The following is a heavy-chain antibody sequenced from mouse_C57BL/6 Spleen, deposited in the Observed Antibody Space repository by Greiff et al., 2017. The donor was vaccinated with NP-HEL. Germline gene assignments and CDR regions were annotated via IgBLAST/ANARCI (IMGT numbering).Heavy chain of an antibody. V-gene: IGHV5-9-1*02. CDR1: GFTFSSYA. D-gene: IGHD2-4*01. Sequence: EVKLVESGEGLVKPGGSLKLSCAASGFTFSSYAMSWVRQTPEKRLERVAYISSGGDYTYYADTVKGRFTISRDNARNTLYLQMSSLKSVDTAMYYCTRLDYDVTVFDYWGQGTTLTVSS. CDR3: TRLDYDVTVFDY. CDR2: ISSGGDYT. J-gene: IGHJ2*01.